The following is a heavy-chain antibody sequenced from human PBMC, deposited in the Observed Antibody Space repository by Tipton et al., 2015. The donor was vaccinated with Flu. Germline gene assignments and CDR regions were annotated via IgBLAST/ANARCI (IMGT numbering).Heavy chain of an antibody. CDR2: IYTNGNT. CDR1: GDSISRGSYY. V-gene: IGHV4-61*02. J-gene: IGHJ5*02. D-gene: IGHD4-11*01. Sequence: TLSLTCTVSGDSISRGSYYYNWVRQPAGEGLEWIGRIYTNGNTNYKASLKSRVTISIDRSVNQFSLRLSSVTAADTAMYYCARRDYSNYVSEPKNWFDPWGQGTLVTVSS. CDR3: ARRDYSNYVSEPKNWFDP.